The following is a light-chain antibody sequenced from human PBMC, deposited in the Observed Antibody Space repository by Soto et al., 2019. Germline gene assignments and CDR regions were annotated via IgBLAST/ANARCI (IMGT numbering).Light chain of an antibody. J-gene: IGKJ4*01. V-gene: IGKV3-11*01. Sequence: EIVLTQSPAPLSLSPGERATLSCRASQSVSSYLAWYQQKPGQAPRLLIHDASNRATGIPARCSGSGSGTDFTLTISSLEPEDFAIYYCQQRSNWPPVTFGGGTKVEIE. CDR3: QQRSNWPPVT. CDR2: DAS. CDR1: QSVSSY.